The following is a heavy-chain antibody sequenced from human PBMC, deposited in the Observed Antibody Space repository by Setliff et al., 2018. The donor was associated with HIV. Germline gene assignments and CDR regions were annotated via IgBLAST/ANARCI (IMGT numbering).Heavy chain of an antibody. CDR2: IIPPVGAA. CDR1: GYTFTSYY. CDR3: ASPNVGCSGGTCYSGSAFDY. D-gene: IGHD2-15*01. Sequence: GASVKVSCKASGYTFTSYYMHWVRQAPGQGLEWMGGIIPPVGAAVYAQNFQGRVTITADESTSTAYMEPRTLRSEDTAIYYCASPNVGCSGGTCYSGSAFDYWGQGSPVTVSS. V-gene: IGHV1-69*13. J-gene: IGHJ4*02.